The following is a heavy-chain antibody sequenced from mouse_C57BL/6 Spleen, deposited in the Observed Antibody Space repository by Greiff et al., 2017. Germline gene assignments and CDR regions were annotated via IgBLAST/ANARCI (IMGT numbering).Heavy chain of an antibody. D-gene: IGHD1-1*01. CDR3: AGRYYGSSHSYWYFDV. CDR1: GFTFSDYY. J-gene: IGHJ1*03. V-gene: IGHV5-16*01. CDR2: INYDGSST. Sequence: EVKLVESEGGLVQPGSSMKLSCTASGFTFSDYYMAWVRQVPEKGLEWVANINYDGSSTYYLDSLKSRFIISRDNAKNILYLQMSSLKSEDTATYYCAGRYYGSSHSYWYFDVWGTGTTVTVSS.